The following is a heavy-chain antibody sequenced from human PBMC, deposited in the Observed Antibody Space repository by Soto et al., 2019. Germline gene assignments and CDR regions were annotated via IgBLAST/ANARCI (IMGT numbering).Heavy chain of an antibody. CDR1: GFTFSSYW. D-gene: IGHD3-16*01. CDR3: ARGPFYVDV. CDR2: IDSAGTST. J-gene: IGHJ6*02. V-gene: IGHV3-74*01. Sequence: GGSLRLSCAASGFTFSSYWMHWVRQAPGKGLVWVSRIDSAGTSTYYADSVQGRFTVSRDNAKNTLFLQMNSLRAEDTAPYYCARGPFYVDVWGQGTTVTVSS.